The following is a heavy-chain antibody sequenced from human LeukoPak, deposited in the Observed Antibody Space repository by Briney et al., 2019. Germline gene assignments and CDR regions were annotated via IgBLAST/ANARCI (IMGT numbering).Heavy chain of an antibody. J-gene: IGHJ4*02. D-gene: IGHD3-10*01. CDR2: INHSGST. V-gene: IGHV4-39*07. CDR1: GGSISSSSYY. CDR3: ARSYYYGSGSYYKNPLDY. Sequence: SETLSLTCTVSGGSISSSSYYWSWIRQPPGKGLEWIGEINHSGSTNYNPSLKSRVTISVDTSKNQFSLKLSSVTAADTAVYYCARSYYYGSGSYYKNPLDYWGQGTLVTVSS.